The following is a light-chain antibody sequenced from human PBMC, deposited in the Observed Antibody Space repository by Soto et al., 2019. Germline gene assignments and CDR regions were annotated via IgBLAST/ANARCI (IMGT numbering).Light chain of an antibody. J-gene: IGKJ2*01. Sequence: EIVMTQSPATLSVSPGERATLSCRTSQSVNNNLAWYQQKPGQAPRLLIYGASTRATGIPARFSGSGSGTDFTLTISILQSEDFAIYYCQQYSNWYTFGQGTKLEIK. CDR2: GAS. CDR1: QSVNNN. CDR3: QQYSNWYT. V-gene: IGKV3-15*01.